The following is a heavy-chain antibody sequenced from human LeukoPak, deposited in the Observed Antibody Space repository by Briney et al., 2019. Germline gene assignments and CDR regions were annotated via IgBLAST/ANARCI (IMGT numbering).Heavy chain of an antibody. D-gene: IGHD4-23*01. J-gene: IGHJ3*02. CDR2: FSSSSSYI. CDR1: GFTFSSYS. CDR3: ARDWVYGGNRAFDI. V-gene: IGHV3-21*01. Sequence: GGSLRLSCAASGFTFSSYSMNWVRQAPGKGLEWVSSFSSSSSYIYYADSVKGRFTISRDNAKNSLYLQMNSLRAEDTAVYYCARDWVYGGNRAFDIWGQGTMVTVSS.